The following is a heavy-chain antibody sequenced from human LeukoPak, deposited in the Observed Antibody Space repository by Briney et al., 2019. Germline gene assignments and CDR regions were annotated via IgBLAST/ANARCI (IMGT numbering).Heavy chain of an antibody. V-gene: IGHV3-7*01. CDR1: GFTFSSYW. Sequence: PGGSLRLSCAASGFTFSSYWMSWVRQAPGKGLEWVANIKQDGSEKYYVDSVKGRFTISRDNSKNTLYLQMNSLRAEDTAVYYCAKEGTTLTPIDAFDIWGQGTMVTVSS. D-gene: IGHD4-11*01. CDR2: IKQDGSEK. CDR3: AKEGTTLTPIDAFDI. J-gene: IGHJ3*02.